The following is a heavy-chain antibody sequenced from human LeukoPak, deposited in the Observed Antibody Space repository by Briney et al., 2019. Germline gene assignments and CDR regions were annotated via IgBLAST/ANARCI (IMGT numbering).Heavy chain of an antibody. J-gene: IGHJ4*02. Sequence: GGSLRLSCAASGFTFSGSATHWVRQASGKGLEWVGRIRSKANSYATAYAASVKGRFTISRDDSKNTAYLQMNSLKTEDTAVYYCTTYSSGWYIAYWGQGTLVTVSS. CDR1: GFTFSGSA. CDR2: IRSKANSYAT. D-gene: IGHD6-19*01. CDR3: TTYSSGWYIAY. V-gene: IGHV3-73*01.